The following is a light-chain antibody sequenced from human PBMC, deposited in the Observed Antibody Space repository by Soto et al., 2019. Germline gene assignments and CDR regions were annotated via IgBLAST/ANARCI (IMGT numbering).Light chain of an antibody. CDR2: WAS. CDR3: QQHYTSPLT. V-gene: IGKV4-1*01. CDR1: QTIFYSSNNKNY. Sequence: DIVMTQSPDSLAVSLGERATINCKSSQTIFYSSNNKNYVAWYQHKPGQPPKLLIYWASTRESGVPDRFSGSGSETDFTLTISSLQAEDVAVYYCQQHYTSPLTFGGGTKVEIK. J-gene: IGKJ4*01.